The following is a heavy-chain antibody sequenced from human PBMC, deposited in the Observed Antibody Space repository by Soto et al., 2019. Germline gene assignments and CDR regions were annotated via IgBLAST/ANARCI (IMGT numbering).Heavy chain of an antibody. D-gene: IGHD3-16*01. CDR3: AREMITFGEGFDL. V-gene: IGHV1-69*12. J-gene: IGHJ2*01. CDR2: IIPMFGTA. CDR1: GGTFSSYA. Sequence: QVQLVQSGAEVKKPGSSLKVSCKASGGTFSSYAISWVRQAPGQGLEWMGGIIPMFGTANYAQKFQGRVTITADESTSTAYMELSRLRSEDTAVYYCAREMITFGEGFDLWGRGTLVTVSS.